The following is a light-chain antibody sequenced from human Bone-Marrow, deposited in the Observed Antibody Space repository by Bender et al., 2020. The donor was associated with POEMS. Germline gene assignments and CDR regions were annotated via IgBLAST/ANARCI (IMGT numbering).Light chain of an antibody. CDR2: EET. J-gene: IGLJ3*02. V-gene: IGLV2-23*01. Sequence: QSALTQPASVSGSPGQSIVISCTGVSSDVGGFDLFSWYQQHPGKAPKLMIYEETKRPSGVSSRFSGSKSGNTASLTISGLQAEDEGDYYCCSYEVTGSWVFGGGTKVTVL. CDR1: SSDVGGFDL. CDR3: CSYEVTGSWV.